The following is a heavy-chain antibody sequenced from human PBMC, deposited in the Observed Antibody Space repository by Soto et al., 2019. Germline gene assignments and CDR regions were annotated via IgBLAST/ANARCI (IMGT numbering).Heavy chain of an antibody. D-gene: IGHD2-2*01. CDR2: ISAYNGNT. J-gene: IGHJ6*02. Sequence: QVQLVQSGAEVKKPGASVKVSCKDSGYTFTSYGISWVRQAPGQGLEWMGWISAYNGNTNYAQKLQGRVTMTTDTSTSTAYIELRSLRSDDTAVYYCARIVVVPAARGYYYYGMDVWGQGTTVTVSS. CDR1: GYTFTSYG. V-gene: IGHV1-18*04. CDR3: ARIVVVPAARGYYYYGMDV.